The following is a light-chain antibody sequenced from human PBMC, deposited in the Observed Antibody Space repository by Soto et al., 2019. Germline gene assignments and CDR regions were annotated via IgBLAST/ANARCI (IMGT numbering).Light chain of an antibody. CDR1: SSDIGAYDY. V-gene: IGLV2-14*01. CDR3: SSFTGSTTWV. CDR2: DVT. Sequence: QSALTQPASVSGSPGQSITISCTGTSSDIGAYDYVSWYQQHPGKAPKLLIYDVTKRPSGISNRFSGSKSGNTASLTISGLLPEDEADYYCSSFTGSTTWVFGGGTKVTVL. J-gene: IGLJ3*02.